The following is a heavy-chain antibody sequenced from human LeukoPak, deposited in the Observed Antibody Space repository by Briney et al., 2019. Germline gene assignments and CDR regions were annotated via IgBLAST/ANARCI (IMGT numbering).Heavy chain of an antibody. J-gene: IGHJ4*02. D-gene: IGHD6-13*01. CDR1: GDSISSSNYY. CDR2: TPYSGDT. CDR3: VRSLATSGMY. Sequence: SETLSLTCTVSGDSISSSNYYWGWIRQPPGKGLEWIGSTPYSGDTVYNPSLKSRIIISVDTSKNQFSLKLTSVTAADTAVCYCVRSLATSGMYWGQGTLVTVSS. V-gene: IGHV4-39*01.